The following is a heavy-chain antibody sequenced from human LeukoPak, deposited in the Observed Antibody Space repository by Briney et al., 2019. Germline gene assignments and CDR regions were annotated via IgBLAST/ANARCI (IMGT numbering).Heavy chain of an antibody. CDR2: INHNGRT. CDR3: ARDGPAAGHAFDY. CDR1: NGSFSGHY. J-gene: IGHJ4*02. V-gene: IGHV4-34*01. Sequence: SETLSLTCAVYNGSFSGHYWSWIRQPPGKGLEWIGEINHNGRTTYKPSLKSRVTISVDTSKNQFSLRLSSVTAADTAVYYCARDGPAAGHAFDYWGQGTLVTVSS. D-gene: IGHD5-24*01.